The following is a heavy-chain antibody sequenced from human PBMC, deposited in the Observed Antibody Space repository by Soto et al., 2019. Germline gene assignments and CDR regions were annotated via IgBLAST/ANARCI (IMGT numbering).Heavy chain of an antibody. CDR1: GGSMSTSAYY. CDR3: ATANYDSSGRDRGGFHY. J-gene: IGHJ4*02. CDR2: IYHSGST. Sequence: SETLSLTCTVSGGSMSTSAYYWGWIRQPPGKGLEWIGEIYHSGSTNYNPSLKSRVTISVDKSQNHFSLKLSSVTAADTAVYYCATANYDSSGRDRGGFHYWGQGTLVTVSS. V-gene: IGHV4-39*07. D-gene: IGHD3-22*01.